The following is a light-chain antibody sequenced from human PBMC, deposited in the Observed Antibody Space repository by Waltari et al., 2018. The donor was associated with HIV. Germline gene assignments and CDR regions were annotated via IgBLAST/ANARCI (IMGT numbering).Light chain of an antibody. V-gene: IGLV6-57*01. J-gene: IGLJ3*02. CDR3: QSYDTKTHWV. Sequence: NFMLTQPHSVSGSAGKTVTISCTRDSGSIGSNYVQWFQQRPGSSPRTLIFEDNQRPSGVSYLFSASFDSSSNSASLTISGLKTEDEGHYYCQSYDTKTHWVFGGGSKLTVL. CDR2: EDN. CDR1: SGSIGSNY.